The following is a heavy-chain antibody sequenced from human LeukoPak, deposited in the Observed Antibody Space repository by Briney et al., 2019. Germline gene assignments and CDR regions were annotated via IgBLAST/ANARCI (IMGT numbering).Heavy chain of an antibody. Sequence: PSETLSLTCTVSGGSISSYYWSWIRQPAGKGLEWIGRFYTSGSTNYNPSLKSRVTMSVDKSKNQFSLKLNSVTAADTAVYYCARDSRSSTSCYNNWFDPWGQGTLVTVSS. V-gene: IGHV4-4*07. D-gene: IGHD2-2*02. CDR1: GGSISSYY. CDR2: FYTSGST. CDR3: ARDSRSSTSCYNNWFDP. J-gene: IGHJ5*02.